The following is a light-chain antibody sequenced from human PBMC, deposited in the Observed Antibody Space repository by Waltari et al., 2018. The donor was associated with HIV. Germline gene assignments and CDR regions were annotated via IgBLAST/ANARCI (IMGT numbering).Light chain of an antibody. CDR2: HDT. J-gene: IGLJ1*01. CDR1: LLAPQY. CDR3: QSADSSGTYV. Sequence: SYELIQPPSVSVSPGQTARIPCSAALLAPQYRFWYQQMPGLAPVLLKYHDTERPSGVPERFSGSSSGTTFTLTISGVQAEDEADYYCQSADSSGTYVFGTGTKVTVL. V-gene: IGLV3-25*03.